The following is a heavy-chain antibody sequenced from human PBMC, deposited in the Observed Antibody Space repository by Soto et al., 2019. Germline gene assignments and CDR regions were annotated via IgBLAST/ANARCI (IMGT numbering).Heavy chain of an antibody. CDR2: MSSGGSAI. CDR3: ARDFGPTSGYHFYSMDV. D-gene: IGHD3-22*01. V-gene: IGHV3-48*03. J-gene: IGHJ6*02. Sequence: EVQLIESGGGLVQPGASLRLSCAASGFNVDSFEMSWVRQPQGKGLQWLSSMSSGGSAIHYADSVKGRFTISRDSAKNTLYLQINSLRAEDTAVYYCARDFGPTSGYHFYSMDVWGQGTTVTVSS. CDR1: GFNVDSFE.